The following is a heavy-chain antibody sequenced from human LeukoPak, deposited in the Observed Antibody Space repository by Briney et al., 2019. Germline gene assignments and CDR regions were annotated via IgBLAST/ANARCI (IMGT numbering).Heavy chain of an antibody. D-gene: IGHD5-18*01. J-gene: IGHJ4*02. V-gene: IGHV3-23*01. CDR2: ISSGGDTT. Sequence: GGSLRLSCAASGFTFNNYAMSWVRQAPGRGLEWVSAISSGGDTTYYADSVKGRFTISRDNSKNTVYLQMSSLRAEDTAVYYCAKYDVGTGMVLGHLDYWGQGTLVTVSS. CDR1: GFTFNNYA. CDR3: AKYDVGTGMVLGHLDY.